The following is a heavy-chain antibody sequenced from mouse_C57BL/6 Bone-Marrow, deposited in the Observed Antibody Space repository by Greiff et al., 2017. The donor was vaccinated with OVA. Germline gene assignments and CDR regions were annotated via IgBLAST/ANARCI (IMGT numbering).Heavy chain of an antibody. D-gene: IGHD1-1*01. CDR2: INPNNGGT. Sequence: VQLQQSGPELVKPGASVKISCKASGYTFTDYYMNWVKQSHGKSLEWIGDINPNNGGTSYNQKFKGKATLTVDKSSSTAYMELRSLTSEDSAVYYCLRGYGSLYWYFDVWGTGTTVTVSS. V-gene: IGHV1-26*01. J-gene: IGHJ1*03. CDR3: LRGYGSLYWYFDV. CDR1: GYTFTDYY.